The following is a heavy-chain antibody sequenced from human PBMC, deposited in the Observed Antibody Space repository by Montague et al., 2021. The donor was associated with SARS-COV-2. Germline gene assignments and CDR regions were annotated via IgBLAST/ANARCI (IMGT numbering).Heavy chain of an antibody. CDR3: AKEGGKMVFDQ. J-gene: IGHJ4*02. CDR2: IYYSGST. Sequence: SETLSLTCTVSGGSISTYYWSWIRQPPGKGLEWIGYIYYSGSTNYNPSLKSRVTMSLVTSENQFSLRLSSVTASDTAVYYCAKEGGKMVFDQWGQGTLVTVSS. V-gene: IGHV4-59*08. D-gene: IGHD2-8*01. CDR1: GGSISTYY.